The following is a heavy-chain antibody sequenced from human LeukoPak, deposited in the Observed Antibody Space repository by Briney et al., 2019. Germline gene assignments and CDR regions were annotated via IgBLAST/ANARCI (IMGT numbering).Heavy chain of an antibody. Sequence: ASVKVSCKVSGYTLTELSMHWVRQAPGKGLEWMGGFDPEGGETIYAQKFQGRVTMTEDTSTDTAYMELSSLRSGDTAVYYCATDHQLLGGLDYWGQGTLVTVSS. CDR1: GYTLTELS. CDR2: FDPEGGET. J-gene: IGHJ4*02. D-gene: IGHD3-16*01. V-gene: IGHV1-24*01. CDR3: ATDHQLLGGLDY.